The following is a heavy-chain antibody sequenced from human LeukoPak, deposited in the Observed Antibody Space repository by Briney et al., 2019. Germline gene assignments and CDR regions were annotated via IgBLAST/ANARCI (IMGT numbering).Heavy chain of an antibody. V-gene: IGHV4-59*01. CDR3: ARVPDYDFWSGASDAFDI. CDR1: GGSISSYY. D-gene: IGHD3-3*01. CDR2: IYYSGST. Sequence: SETLSLTCTVSGGSISSYYWSWIRQPPGKGLEWIGYIYYSGSTNYNPSLKSRVTISVDTSKNQFSLKLSSVTAADTAVYYCARVPDYDFWSGASDAFDIWGQETMVTVSS. J-gene: IGHJ3*02.